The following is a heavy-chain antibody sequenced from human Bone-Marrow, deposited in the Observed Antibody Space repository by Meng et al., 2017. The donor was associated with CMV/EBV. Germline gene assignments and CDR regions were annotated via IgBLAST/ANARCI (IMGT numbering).Heavy chain of an antibody. CDR2: IYYSVST. V-gene: IGHV4-31*02. CDR1: GGSISSGGYY. D-gene: IGHD3-10*01. CDR3: ARGFGEFRAYYFDY. J-gene: IGHJ4*02. Sequence: SGGSISSGGYYWSWSRQHPGKGLAWIGYIYYSVSTYYNPSLKSRVTISVDTSKNQFSLKLSSVTAADTAVYYCARGFGEFRAYYFDYWGQGTLVTVSS.